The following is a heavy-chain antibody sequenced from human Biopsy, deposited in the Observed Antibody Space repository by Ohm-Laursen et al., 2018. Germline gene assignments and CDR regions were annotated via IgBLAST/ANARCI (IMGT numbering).Heavy chain of an antibody. CDR3: TRALEWLLDY. J-gene: IGHJ4*02. D-gene: IGHD5-12*01. V-gene: IGHV3-73*01. CDR1: GFTFHTYA. Sequence: SLRLSCAASGFTFHTYAMNWVRQASGKGLEWVGRITSKANSYATAYVGSVKGRFTISRDDSKNTAYPQMNSLKAEDTAVYYCTRALEWLLDYWGQGTLVTVSS. CDR2: ITSKANSYAT.